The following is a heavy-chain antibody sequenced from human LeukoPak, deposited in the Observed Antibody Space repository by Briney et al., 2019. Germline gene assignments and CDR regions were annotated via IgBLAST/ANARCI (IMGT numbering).Heavy chain of an antibody. CDR3: AKGGYSYGLTFDF. V-gene: IGHV3-66*02. CDR2: IYSGGST. CDR1: GFTLSNNY. D-gene: IGHD5-18*01. J-gene: IGHJ4*02. Sequence: GGSLRLSRAASGFTLSNNYMNWVRQAPGKGLEWVSGIYSGGSTDYAASVKGRFTISRDSSKNSLYLQMNSLRAEDTAVYYCAKGGYSYGLTFDFWGQGTLVTVSS.